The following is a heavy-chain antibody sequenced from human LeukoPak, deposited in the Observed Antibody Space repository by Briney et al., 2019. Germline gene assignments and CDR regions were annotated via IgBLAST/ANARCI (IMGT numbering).Heavy chain of an antibody. D-gene: IGHD3-10*01. CDR3: ANDYRSGSFHDF. J-gene: IGHJ4*02. CDR2: ISRRDDYT. V-gene: IGHV3-23*01. Sequence: GGSLRLSCAAYGFAFSSYAMSWVRQRPGKGLEWVSVISRRDDYTYYADSVKGRFTISRDNSKNTLYLQMNTLRAEDTAVYYCANDYRSGSFHDFWGQGTLVTVSS. CDR1: GFAFSSYA.